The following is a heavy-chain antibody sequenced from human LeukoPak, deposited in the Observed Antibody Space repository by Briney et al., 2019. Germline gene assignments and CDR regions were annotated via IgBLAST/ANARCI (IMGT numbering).Heavy chain of an antibody. Sequence: GGSLRLSCAASGFTFSSYGMHWVRQAPGKGLEWVAVISYDGSNKYYADSVKGRFTISRDNSKNTLYLQMNSLRAEDTAVYYCAKDGDSFITYCGGDCYSGYFDYWGQGTLVTVSS. J-gene: IGHJ4*02. CDR3: AKDGDSFITYCGGDCYSGYFDY. CDR1: GFTFSSYG. V-gene: IGHV3-30*18. D-gene: IGHD2-21*02. CDR2: ISYDGSNK.